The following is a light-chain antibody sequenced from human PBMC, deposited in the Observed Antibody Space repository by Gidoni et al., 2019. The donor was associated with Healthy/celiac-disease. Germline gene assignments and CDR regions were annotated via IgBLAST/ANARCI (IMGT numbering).Light chain of an antibody. V-gene: IGKV1-5*03. J-gene: IGKJ4*01. CDR2: TAS. CDR1: QSISSW. CDR3: QQYNSPLT. Sequence: DIQMTQSPSTLSASVGDRVTITCRASQSISSWLAWYQQKPGKAPKLLIYTASSLESGVPSRFSGSGSGTEFTLTISSLQPDDFAPYYCQQYNSPLTFGGGTKVEIK.